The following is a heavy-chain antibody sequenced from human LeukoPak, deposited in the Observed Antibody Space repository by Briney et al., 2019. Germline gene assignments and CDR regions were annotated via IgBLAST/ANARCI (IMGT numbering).Heavy chain of an antibody. CDR3: ASRKLGNDY. Sequence: PGGSLRLSCAASGFPFSSYWMSWIRQPPGKGLEWIGYIYYSGSTNYNPSLKSRVTISVDTSKNQFSLKLSSVTAADTAVYYCASRKLGNDYWGQGTLVTVSS. CDR1: GFPFSSYW. J-gene: IGHJ4*02. V-gene: IGHV4-59*01. D-gene: IGHD7-27*01. CDR2: IYYSGST.